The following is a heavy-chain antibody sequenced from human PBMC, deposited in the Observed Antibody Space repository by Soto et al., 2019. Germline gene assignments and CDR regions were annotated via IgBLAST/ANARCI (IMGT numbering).Heavy chain of an antibody. CDR2: IYYTGST. D-gene: IGHD3-10*01. V-gene: IGHV4-39*01. CDR1: GGSISSTTYY. J-gene: IGHJ4*02. Sequence: HLQLQESGPGLVKPSETLSLTCTVSGGSISSTTYYWVWFRQPPGKGLEWIGSIYYTGSTYYNPSLKSRVTIFIDTPKNQFSLKLSSVTAADTAVYYCAVPTVGRASGRYYFDYWGQGILVTVSS. CDR3: AVPTVGRASGRYYFDY.